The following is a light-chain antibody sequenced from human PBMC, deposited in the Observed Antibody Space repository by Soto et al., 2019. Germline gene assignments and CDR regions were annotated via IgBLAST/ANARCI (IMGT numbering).Light chain of an antibody. CDR1: QSVGRN. V-gene: IGKV3-15*01. Sequence: EIVMTQSPATLSVSPGERATLSCRASQSVGRNLAWYQQKPCQAPRLLIYGASTRATGIPARFSSSGSGTEFTLTISSLQSEDFAIYSCQQYNHWPPLTFGGGTKVEIK. CDR2: GAS. J-gene: IGKJ4*01. CDR3: QQYNHWPPLT.